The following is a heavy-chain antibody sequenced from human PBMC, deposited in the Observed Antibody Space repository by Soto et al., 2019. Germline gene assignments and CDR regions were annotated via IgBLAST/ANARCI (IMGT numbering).Heavy chain of an antibody. CDR1: GYTFTSYD. V-gene: IGHV1-8*01. D-gene: IGHD6-13*01. CDR3: ARERSAGTGWFDP. Sequence: QVQLVQSGAEVKKPGASVKVSCKASGYTFTSYDINWVRQATGQGLEWMGWMNPNSGNTGYEQKFKGRVTMTRNTSMSTAYMELSSLRSEDTAVYYCARERSAGTGWFDPWVQGTLVTVSS. CDR2: MNPNSGNT. J-gene: IGHJ5*02.